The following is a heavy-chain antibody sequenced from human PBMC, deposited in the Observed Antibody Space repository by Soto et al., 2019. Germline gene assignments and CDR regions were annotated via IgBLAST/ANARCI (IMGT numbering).Heavy chain of an antibody. J-gene: IGHJ4*02. CDR1: GGSISTYY. D-gene: IGHD2-15*01. V-gene: IGHV4-59*01. CDR3: ARPFCSGGSCYRGAFEY. Sequence: QVQLQESGPGLVKPSETLSLTCTVSGGSISTYYWSWIRQPPGTGLEWLGYIYYSGSTNYNPSLEIRVTISVVTSKNQFSLKLSPVSAADTAGYYCARPFCSGGSCYRGAFEYWRQGILVAVSA. CDR2: IYYSGST.